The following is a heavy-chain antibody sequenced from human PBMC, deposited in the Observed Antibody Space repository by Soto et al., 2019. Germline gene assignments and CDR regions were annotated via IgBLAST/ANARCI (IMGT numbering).Heavy chain of an antibody. D-gene: IGHD5-18*01. CDR1: GDSISNYY. J-gene: IGHJ4*02. Sequence: SETLSLTCTVSGDSISNYYWTWIRQPPGKGLEWIGCFYNSGNTNYNPSLKSRVTISVDTSNNQFSLKLNSVTAAATAVYYCARVRIQLWYPFDYWGQGTLVTVSS. CDR3: ARVRIQLWYPFDY. CDR2: FYNSGNT. V-gene: IGHV4-59*01.